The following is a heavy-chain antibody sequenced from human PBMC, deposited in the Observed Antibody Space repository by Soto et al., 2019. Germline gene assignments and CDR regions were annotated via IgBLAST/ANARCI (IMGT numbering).Heavy chain of an antibody. J-gene: IGHJ2*01. CDR2: ISSNGGST. CDR1: GFTFSSYA. V-gene: IGHV3-64*02. Sequence: VGSLRLSCAASGFTFSSYAMHWVRQAPGKGLEYVSAISSNGGSTYYADSVKGRFTISRDNSKNTLYLQMGSLRAEDMAVYYCARAGDSSGYNWYFDLWGRGTLVTVSS. D-gene: IGHD3-22*01. CDR3: ARAGDSSGYNWYFDL.